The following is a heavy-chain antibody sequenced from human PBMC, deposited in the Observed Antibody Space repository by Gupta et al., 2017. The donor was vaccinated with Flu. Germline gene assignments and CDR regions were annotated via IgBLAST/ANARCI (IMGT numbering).Heavy chain of an antibody. V-gene: IGHV4-38-2*01. D-gene: IGHD3-22*01. CDR3: ARGFGDYFDSSGFFNY. Sequence: QVQLQESGPGLVKASETLSLTCAVSGFSIRSGFYWGWVRQPPGKGLEWIGLIYHSGTTYFNPSLKNRVVMSVDTSKNQFSLKLNSVTAADTAVYYCARGFGDYFDSSGFFNYWGRGTLVTVSS. CDR2: IYHSGTT. CDR1: GFSIRSGFY. J-gene: IGHJ4*02.